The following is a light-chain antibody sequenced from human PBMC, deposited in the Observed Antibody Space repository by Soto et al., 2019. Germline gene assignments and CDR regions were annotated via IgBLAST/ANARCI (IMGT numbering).Light chain of an antibody. CDR3: QQANSFPIT. V-gene: IGKV1-39*01. Sequence: DIQMTQSPSSLSASVGDRVSITCRASQGISSYLNWYQQKPGKAPKLLIYAASSLQSGVPSRFSGSGSGTDFTLTISSLQPEDFATYYCQQANSFPITFGQGTRLEIK. J-gene: IGKJ5*01. CDR1: QGISSY. CDR2: AAS.